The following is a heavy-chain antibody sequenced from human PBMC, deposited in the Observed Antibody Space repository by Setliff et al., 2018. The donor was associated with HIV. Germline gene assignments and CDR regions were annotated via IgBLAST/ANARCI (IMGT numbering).Heavy chain of an antibody. D-gene: IGHD2-21*02. V-gene: IGHV4-39*01. CDR1: GYSISSSSYY. CDR3: ASRGIVVVTMSMPDEFFVH. CDR2: IYYSGTT. J-gene: IGHJ1*01. Sequence: LSLTCTVSGYSISSSSYYWGWIRQAPGKGLEWIGSIYYSGTTYYNPSLRGRVTISVDRSRNQFSLTLNSVTAADTATYYCASRGIVVVTMSMPDEFFVHWGHGTLVTVSS.